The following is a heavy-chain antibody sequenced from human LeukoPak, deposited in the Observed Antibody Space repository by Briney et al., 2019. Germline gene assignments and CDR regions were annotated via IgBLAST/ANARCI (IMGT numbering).Heavy chain of an antibody. CDR3: AGLIVGCTDGVCYKGHVY. Sequence: PSETLSLTCAVYGGSFSGYYWSWIRQPPGKGLEWIGEINHSGSTNYNPSLSSRVTMSVDTSKSQFSLRVSSVTAADTAVYYCAGLIVGCTDGVCYKGHVYWGQGTLVTVSS. D-gene: IGHD2-8*01. CDR1: GGSFSGYY. V-gene: IGHV4-34*01. J-gene: IGHJ4*02. CDR2: INHSGST.